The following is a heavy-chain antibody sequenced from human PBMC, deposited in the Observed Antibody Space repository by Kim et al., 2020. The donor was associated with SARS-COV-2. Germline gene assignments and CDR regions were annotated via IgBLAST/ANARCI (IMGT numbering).Heavy chain of an antibody. J-gene: IGHJ5*02. D-gene: IGHD5-12*01. CDR2: IIPILGIA. CDR1: GGTFSSYA. V-gene: IGHV1-69*04. CDR3: ARDQEYSGYDR. Sequence: SVKVSCKASGGTFSSYAISWVRQAPGQGLEWMGRIIPILGIANYVQKFQGRVTITADKSTSTAYMELSSLRSEDTAVYYCARDQEYSGYDRWGQGTLVTVSS.